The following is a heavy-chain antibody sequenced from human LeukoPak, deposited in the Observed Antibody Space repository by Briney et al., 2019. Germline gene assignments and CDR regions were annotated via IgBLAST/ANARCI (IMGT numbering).Heavy chain of an antibody. CDR2: ITSSSSYI. D-gene: IGHD6-13*01. V-gene: IGHV3-21*01. CDR3: ARGGAAAALR. Sequence: GGSLRLSCAASGFTFSSYSVNWVRQAPGKGLEWVSSITSSSSYIYYADSVKGRFTISRDNAKNSLYLQMNSLRAEDTAVYYCARGGAAAALRWGQGTLVTVSS. CDR1: GFTFSSYS. J-gene: IGHJ1*01.